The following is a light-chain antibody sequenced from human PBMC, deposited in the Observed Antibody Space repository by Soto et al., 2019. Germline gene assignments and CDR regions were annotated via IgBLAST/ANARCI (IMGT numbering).Light chain of an antibody. V-gene: IGLV2-8*01. CDR3: SSYAGSNNFV. CDR1: SSDDGYYDY. J-gene: IGLJ1*01. CDR2: EVT. Sequence: QSALTQPPSASGFPGQSVTISCTGTSSDDGYYDYVSWYQQHPGKAPKLVIYEVTKRPSGVPDRVSASKSGNTASLTVSGLRAEDEADYYCSSYAGSNNFVFGSGTKLTVL.